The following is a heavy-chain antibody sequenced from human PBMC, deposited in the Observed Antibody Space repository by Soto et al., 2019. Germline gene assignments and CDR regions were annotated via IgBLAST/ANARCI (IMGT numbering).Heavy chain of an antibody. CDR2: ISYDGSNK. Sequence: TGGSLRLSCAASGFTFSSYGMHWVRQAPGKGLEWVAVISYDGSNKYYADSVKGRFTISRDNSKNTLYLQMNSLRAEDTAVYYCAKDLGYSSGWTYYYGMDVWGQGTTVTVSS. J-gene: IGHJ6*02. CDR1: GFTFSSYG. CDR3: AKDLGYSSGWTYYYGMDV. D-gene: IGHD6-19*01. V-gene: IGHV3-30*18.